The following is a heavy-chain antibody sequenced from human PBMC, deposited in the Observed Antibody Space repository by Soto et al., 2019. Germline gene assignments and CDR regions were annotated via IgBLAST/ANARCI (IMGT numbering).Heavy chain of an antibody. V-gene: IGHV6-1*01. J-gene: IGHJ5*02. Sequence: PSQTLSLTCAISGDSVSSNSAAWNWIRQSPSRGLEWLGRTYYRSKWYNDYAVSVKSRITINPDTSKNQFSLQLNSVTPEDTAVYYCARVGCSGGSCYADNWFDPWGRGTLVTVSS. CDR1: GDSVSSNSAA. CDR3: ARVGCSGGSCYADNWFDP. D-gene: IGHD2-15*01. CDR2: TYYRSKWYN.